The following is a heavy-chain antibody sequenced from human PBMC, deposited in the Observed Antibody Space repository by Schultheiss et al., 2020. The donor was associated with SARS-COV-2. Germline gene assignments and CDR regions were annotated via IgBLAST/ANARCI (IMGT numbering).Heavy chain of an antibody. CDR3: ATATCDRGITCSHDS. V-gene: IGHV3-23*01. CDR2: IGGIDGRI. J-gene: IGHJ4*02. D-gene: IGHD2-2*01. Sequence: WVRQCPGKGLEWVSAIGGIDGRIFYADSVKGRFTISRDNAKNSLYLQMNSLRAEDSAVYYCATATCDRGITCSHDSWGQGTLVTVSS.